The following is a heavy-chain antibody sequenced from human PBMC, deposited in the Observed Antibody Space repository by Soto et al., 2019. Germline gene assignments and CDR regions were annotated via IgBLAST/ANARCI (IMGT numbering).Heavy chain of an antibody. CDR3: ATIGRAGTGYYYGMEV. V-gene: IGHV4-31*03. CDR1: GGSISSGGYY. CDR2: IYYSGST. D-gene: IGHD3-10*01. J-gene: IGHJ6*02. Sequence: PSETLSLTCTVSGGSISSGGYYWSWIRQHPGKGLEWIGYIYYSGSTYYNPSLKSRVTISVDTSKNQFSLKLSSVTAADTAVYYCATIGRAGTGYYYGMEVWGQGTTVTVSS.